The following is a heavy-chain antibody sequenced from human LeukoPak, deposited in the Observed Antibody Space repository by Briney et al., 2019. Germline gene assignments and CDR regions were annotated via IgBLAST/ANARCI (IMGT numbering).Heavy chain of an antibody. D-gene: IGHD3-22*01. V-gene: IGHV1-2*02. J-gene: IGHJ4*02. CDR3: ARDVWQYYDSSGYSGY. Sequence: ASVKVSCKASGYTFTGYYMHWVRQAPGQGLEWMGWINPNSGGTNYAQKFQGRVTMTRDTSISTAYMELSRLRSDDTAVYYCARDVWQYYDSSGYSGYWGQGTLVTVSS. CDR1: GYTFTGYY. CDR2: INPNSGGT.